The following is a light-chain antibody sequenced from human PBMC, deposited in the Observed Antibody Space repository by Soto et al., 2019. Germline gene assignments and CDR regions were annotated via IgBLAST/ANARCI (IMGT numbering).Light chain of an antibody. Sequence: EIVLTQSPGTLSLSPGERATLSCRASQSVSSSYLAWYQQKPGQAPRLLIYRASSRATGIPDRFSGRGSGPDFTLTISRLEPEDFAVYYCPQYGSSPYTFGQGTMLEIK. CDR2: RAS. CDR3: PQYGSSPYT. CDR1: QSVSSSY. J-gene: IGKJ2*01. V-gene: IGKV3-20*01.